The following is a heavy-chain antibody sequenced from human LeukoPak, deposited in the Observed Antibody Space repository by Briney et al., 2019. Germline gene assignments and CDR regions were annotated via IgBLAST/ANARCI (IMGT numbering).Heavy chain of an antibody. V-gene: IGHV3-74*01. CDR2: INTDGNIT. J-gene: IGHJ6*02. CDR1: GFTFSRYW. Sequence: GGSLRLSCAASGFTFSRYWMHWVRQAPGKGLVWVSRINTDGNITSYVDSVKGRFTISRDNAKNTLYLQMNSLRAEDTAVYYCAKQYYYSYGMDVWGQGTTVTVSS. CDR3: AKQYYYSYGMDV.